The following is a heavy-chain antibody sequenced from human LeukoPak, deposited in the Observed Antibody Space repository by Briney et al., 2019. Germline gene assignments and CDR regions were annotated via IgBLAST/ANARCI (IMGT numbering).Heavy chain of an antibody. V-gene: IGHV1-2*02. J-gene: IGHJ5*02. D-gene: IGHD2-8*01. Sequence: ASVKVSCKASGYTFTGYYMHWVRQAPGQGLEWMGWINPNSGGTNYAQKFQGRVTITAEKSTSTAYMELSSMRSEDTAVYYCARVGICTNGVCYTGNWFDPWGQGTLVTVSS. CDR3: ARVGICTNGVCYTGNWFDP. CDR2: INPNSGGT. CDR1: GYTFTGYY.